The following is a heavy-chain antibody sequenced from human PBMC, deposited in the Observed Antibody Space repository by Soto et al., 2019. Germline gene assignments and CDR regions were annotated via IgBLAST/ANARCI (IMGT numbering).Heavy chain of an antibody. D-gene: IGHD3-9*01. CDR1: GYTFTFFA. V-gene: IGHV1-3*04. CDR3: ARDTEINYDILTGHSYGMDV. J-gene: IGHJ6*02. CDR2: INTGNGDT. Sequence: ASVXVSCKPSGYTFTFFAMHWVRQAPGQGLEWMGWINTGNGDTKYSQNFQGRVTITRDTSASTAYMELSSLRSEDTAVYFCARDTEINYDILTGHSYGMDVWGQGTTVTVSS.